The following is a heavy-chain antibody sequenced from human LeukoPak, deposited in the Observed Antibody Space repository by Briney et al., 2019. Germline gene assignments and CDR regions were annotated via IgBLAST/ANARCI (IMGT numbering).Heavy chain of an antibody. CDR3: ARAVVVIGYDY. V-gene: IGHV1-2*02. Sequence: GASVKVSCKASGYTFTGYYMHWVRQAPGQGLEWMGWTIPNSGGTNYAQKFQGRVTMTRDTSISTAYMELSRLRSDDTAVYYCARAVVVIGYDYWGQGTLVTVSS. CDR2: TIPNSGGT. J-gene: IGHJ4*02. CDR1: GYTFTGYY. D-gene: IGHD2-21*01.